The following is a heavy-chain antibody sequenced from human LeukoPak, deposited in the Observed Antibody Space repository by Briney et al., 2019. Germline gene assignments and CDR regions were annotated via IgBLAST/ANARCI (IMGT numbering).Heavy chain of an antibody. J-gene: IGHJ4*02. Sequence: GALRLSCAASGFTFNTYAMSWVRQAPGKGLEWVSAMSGSGGRTYHADSVKGRFTISRDNSKNTLYLQMNSLRAEDTAVYYCAKWGCSGGSCYPFDYWGQGTLVTVSS. CDR3: AKWGCSGGSCYPFDY. V-gene: IGHV3-23*01. D-gene: IGHD2-15*01. CDR2: MSGSGGRT. CDR1: GFTFNTYA.